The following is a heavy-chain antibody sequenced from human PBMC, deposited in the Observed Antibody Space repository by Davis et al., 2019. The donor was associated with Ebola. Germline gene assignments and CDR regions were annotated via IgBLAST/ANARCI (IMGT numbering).Heavy chain of an antibody. V-gene: IGHV4-30-2*01. CDR2: INHSGST. CDR3: ARIPYSYDYYYYYYGMDV. CDR1: GGSISSGGYS. D-gene: IGHD5-18*01. J-gene: IGHJ6*02. Sequence: MPSETLSLTCAVSGGSISSGGYSWSWIRQPPGKGLEWIGYINHSGSTNYNPSLKSRVTISVDTSKNQFSLKLSSVTAADTAVYYCARIPYSYDYYYYYYGMDVWGQGTTVTVSS.